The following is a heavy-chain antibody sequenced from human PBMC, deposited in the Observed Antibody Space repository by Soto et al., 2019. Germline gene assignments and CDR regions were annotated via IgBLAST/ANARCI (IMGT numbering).Heavy chain of an antibody. CDR3: ASGAMANVDY. J-gene: IGHJ4*02. CDR2: FIAMLGTP. Sequence: QVQLVQSGAEVKKPGSSVKVSCKASGGTFGSQGIAWVRQAPGQGLEWMGGFIAMLGTPTYAKKVQGRATVSADESLTSSYLELRSLRSEDTGVYFCASGAMANVDYWGQGTVVTVSS. D-gene: IGHD5-18*01. V-gene: IGHV1-69*01. CDR1: GGTFGSQG.